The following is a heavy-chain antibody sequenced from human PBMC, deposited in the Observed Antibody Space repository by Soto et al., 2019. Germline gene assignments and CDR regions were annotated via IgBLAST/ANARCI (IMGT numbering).Heavy chain of an antibody. D-gene: IGHD3-3*01. CDR3: ARARFDSWSHIYYGLDV. Sequence: PSETLSLTCAVYGGSFIGYSWTWLRQPPGKGLEWIGEINHSGTTDYNPALKSRVTMSADTSKNQFSLRMTSVTAADTAVYYCARARFDSWSHIYYGLDVWGQGTTVTVSS. CDR1: GGSFIGYS. V-gene: IGHV4-34*01. CDR2: INHSGTT. J-gene: IGHJ6*02.